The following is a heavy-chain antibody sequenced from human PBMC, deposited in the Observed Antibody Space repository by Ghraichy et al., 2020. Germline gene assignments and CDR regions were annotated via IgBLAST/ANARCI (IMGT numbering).Heavy chain of an antibody. CDR3: ARYSGVWVAPYYYYYMDV. CDR1: GGSISSGGYY. D-gene: IGHD1-26*01. V-gene: IGHV4-31*01. CDR2: IYYSGST. Sequence: SETLSLTCTVSGGSISSGGYYWSWIRQHPGKGLEWIGYIYYSGSTYYNPSLKSVVTISVDTSKNQFSLKLSSVTAADTAVYYCARYSGVWVAPYYYYYMDVWGKGTTVTVSS. J-gene: IGHJ6*03.